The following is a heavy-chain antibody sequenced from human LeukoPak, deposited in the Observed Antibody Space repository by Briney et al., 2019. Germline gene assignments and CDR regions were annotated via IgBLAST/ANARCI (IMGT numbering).Heavy chain of an antibody. J-gene: IGHJ3*02. CDR2: IYNSGST. CDR1: GYSISSGYF. D-gene: IGHD3-16*01. Sequence: SETLSLTCTVSGYSISSGYFWGWIRQPPGKGLEWIGTIYNSGSTYYNASLESRVTISVDTSKNQFSLKLSSVTAADTAVYYCARSGGGVGESSTKKDAFDIWGQGTMVTVSS. CDR3: ARSGGGVGESSTKKDAFDI. V-gene: IGHV4-38-2*02.